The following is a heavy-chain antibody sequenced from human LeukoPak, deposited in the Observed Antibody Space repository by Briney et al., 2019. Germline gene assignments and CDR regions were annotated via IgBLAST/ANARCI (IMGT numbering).Heavy chain of an antibody. D-gene: IGHD1-26*01. Sequence: QPGGSLRLSCAASGSTFSSYEMNWVRQAPGKGLGWVSYISSSGSTIYYADSVKGRFTISRDNAKNSLYLQMNSLRAEDTAVYYCARESVGATASNWFDPWGQGTLVTVSS. J-gene: IGHJ5*02. CDR1: GSTFSSYE. CDR3: ARESVGATASNWFDP. CDR2: ISSSGSTI. V-gene: IGHV3-48*03.